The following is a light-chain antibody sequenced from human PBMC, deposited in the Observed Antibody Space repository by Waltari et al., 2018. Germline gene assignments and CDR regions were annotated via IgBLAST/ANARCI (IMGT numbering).Light chain of an antibody. J-gene: IGKJ3*01. CDR3: QQYYSPPFT. CDR2: WAS. Sequence: CKSSQTILYTSNNKNHLAWSQHKRGQPPRLLIYWASTRQSGVPERFSGSGSETDFNLTISSLQAEDVAVYFCQQYYSPPFTFGPGTTVDV. CDR1: QTILYTSNNKNH. V-gene: IGKV4-1*01.